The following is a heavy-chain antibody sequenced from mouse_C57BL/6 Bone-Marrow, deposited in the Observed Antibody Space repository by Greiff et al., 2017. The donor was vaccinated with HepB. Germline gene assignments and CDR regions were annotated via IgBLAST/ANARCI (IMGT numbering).Heavy chain of an antibody. CDR1: GYSITSGYY. CDR3: ARPWYFDV. V-gene: IGHV3-6*01. Sequence: VQLQQSGPGLVKPSQSLSLTCSVTGYSITSGYYWNCIRQFPGNKLEWMGYISYDGSNNYNPSLKNRISITSDTSKNQFFLKLNSVTTEDTATYYCARPWYFDVWGTGTTVTVSS. J-gene: IGHJ1*03. CDR2: ISYDGSN.